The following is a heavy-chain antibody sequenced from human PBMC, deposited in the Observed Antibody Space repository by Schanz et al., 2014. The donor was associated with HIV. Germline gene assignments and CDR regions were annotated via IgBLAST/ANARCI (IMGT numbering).Heavy chain of an antibody. D-gene: IGHD2-8*01. J-gene: IGHJ6*02. CDR1: GFTFRNYG. V-gene: IGHV3-33*06. Sequence: QVQLVESGGGVVQPGASLRLSCAASGFTFRNYGMHWVRQAPGKGLEWVAVIWYDGTKKYYADSVKGRFTISRDNSKNTLYLQMNSVRAEDTAVYYCANSGYCTSGICYTRGNGMDVWGQGTTVTVSS. CDR3: ANSGYCTSGICYTRGNGMDV. CDR2: IWYDGTKK.